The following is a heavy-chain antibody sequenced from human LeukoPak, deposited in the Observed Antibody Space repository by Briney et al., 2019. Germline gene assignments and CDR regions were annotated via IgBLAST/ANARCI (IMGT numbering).Heavy chain of an antibody. Sequence: SETLSLTCAVYGGSFNNYYWSWIRQPPGKGLEWIGGINRSGSTNYNPSLKSRLTISVDTPKNQFSLKLSSVTAADTAVYYCARGTYYFDTSAHETDDYWGQGTLVTVSS. V-gene: IGHV4-34*01. CDR1: GGSFNNYY. D-gene: IGHD3-22*01. CDR3: ARGTYYFDTSAHETDDY. J-gene: IGHJ4*02. CDR2: INRSGST.